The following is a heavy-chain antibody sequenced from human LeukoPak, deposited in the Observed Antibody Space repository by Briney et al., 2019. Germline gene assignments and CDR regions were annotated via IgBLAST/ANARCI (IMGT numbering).Heavy chain of an antibody. CDR2: IKEDGSQK. D-gene: IGHD6-25*01. CDR3: ARVSEDKAYAMDV. V-gene: IGHV3-7*01. J-gene: IGHJ6*02. Sequence: GGSLRLSCAASGFTFSSYAMSWVRQAPEKGLEWVASIKEDGSQKDSVNSVKGRFTISRDNAKNSLFLQMNSLRADDTAVYYCARVSEDKAYAMDVWGQGTTVTVSS. CDR1: GFTFSSYA.